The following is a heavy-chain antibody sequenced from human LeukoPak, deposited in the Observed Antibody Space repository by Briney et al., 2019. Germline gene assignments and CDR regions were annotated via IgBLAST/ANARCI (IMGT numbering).Heavy chain of an antibody. D-gene: IGHD3-22*01. Sequence: SETLSLTCTVSGYSISSGYYWSWIRQPPGKGLEWIGYIYYSGSTNYNPSLKSRVTISVDTSKNQFSLKLSSVTAADTAVYYCARTIDDSSGYPDYWGQGTLVTVSS. CDR3: ARTIDDSSGYPDY. CDR2: IYYSGST. V-gene: IGHV4-61*01. CDR1: GYSISSGYY. J-gene: IGHJ4*02.